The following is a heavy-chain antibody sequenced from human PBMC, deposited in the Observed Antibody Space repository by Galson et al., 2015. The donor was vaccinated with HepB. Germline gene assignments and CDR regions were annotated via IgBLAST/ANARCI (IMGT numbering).Heavy chain of an antibody. J-gene: IGHJ4*02. Sequence: SVKVSCKASGYTFTTYGISWVRQAPGQGLEWMGWISAYNGNTNYALKFQGRVTITTDTSTSTVYMEVRSLRSDDTAVYYCARAEGSGYYYVGYWGQGTLVTVSS. D-gene: IGHD3-22*01. V-gene: IGHV1-18*01. CDR2: ISAYNGNT. CDR1: GYTFTTYG. CDR3: ARAEGSGYYYVGY.